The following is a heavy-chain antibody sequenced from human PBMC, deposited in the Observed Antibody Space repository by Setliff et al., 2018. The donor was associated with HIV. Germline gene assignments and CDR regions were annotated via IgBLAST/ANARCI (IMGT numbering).Heavy chain of an antibody. CDR2: INPSGGST. J-gene: IGHJ3*02. D-gene: IGHD3-22*01. V-gene: IGHV1-46*01. CDR3: ARESPDSSGYYRAFDI. CDR1: GYTFTSYY. Sequence: ASVKVSCKASGYTFTSYYMHWVRQAPGQGLEWMEIINPSGGSTSYAQKFQGRVTMTRDTSTSTVYMELSSLRSEDTAVYYCARESPDSSGYYRAFDIWGQGTMVTVSS.